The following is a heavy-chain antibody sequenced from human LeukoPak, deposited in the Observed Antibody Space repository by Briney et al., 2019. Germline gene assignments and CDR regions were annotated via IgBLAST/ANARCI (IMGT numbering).Heavy chain of an antibody. D-gene: IGHD5-24*01. Sequence: SVNVSCKASGFTFSSAVQWVRQARGQRLEWIGWIVVGSGNTNYAQKFQEKVTITRDMSTNTAYMELSSLRSEDTAVYYCVADHPNYGFWGQGTLVTVSS. V-gene: IGHV1-58*01. CDR3: VADHPNYGF. CDR1: GFTFSSA. J-gene: IGHJ4*02. CDR2: IVVGSGNT.